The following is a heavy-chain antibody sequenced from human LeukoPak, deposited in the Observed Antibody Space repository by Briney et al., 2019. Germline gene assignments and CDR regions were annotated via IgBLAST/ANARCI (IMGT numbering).Heavy chain of an antibody. CDR2: IYYSGST. CDR3: ARVSTGGGLLTSDY. CDR1: GGSISSSSYY. D-gene: IGHD2-8*02. J-gene: IGHJ4*02. V-gene: IGHV4-61*01. Sequence: SETLSLTCTVSGGSISSSSYYWSWIRQPPGKGLEWVGYIYYSGSTNYNPSLKSRVTLSVDTSENQFSLNLSSVTAADTAIYYCARVSTGGGLLTSDYWGQGILVTVSS.